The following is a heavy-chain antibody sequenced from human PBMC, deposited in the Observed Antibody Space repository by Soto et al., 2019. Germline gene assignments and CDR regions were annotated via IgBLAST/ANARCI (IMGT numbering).Heavy chain of an antibody. Sequence: PGGSLRLSCAGSGFTFRWFGMNWVRQAPGKGLEWVARISNDGSNEYYADSVKGRFTISRDNSKNTLYLQMNSLRAEDTAVYYCARAYYDSSGYPPSQGHGMDVWGQGTTVTVSS. D-gene: IGHD3-22*01. J-gene: IGHJ6*02. V-gene: IGHV3-30*03. CDR3: ARAYYDSSGYPPSQGHGMDV. CDR2: ISNDGSNE. CDR1: GFTFRWFG.